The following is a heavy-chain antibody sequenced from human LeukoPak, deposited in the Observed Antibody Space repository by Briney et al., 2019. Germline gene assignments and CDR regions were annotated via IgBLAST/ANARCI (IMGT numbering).Heavy chain of an antibody. CDR2: IYHSGST. CDR1: SYSISSGYY. J-gene: IGHJ3*01. CDR3: ARVPPDYNDLHDALDL. V-gene: IGHV4-38-2*02. Sequence: PSETLSLTCTVSSYSISSGYYWGWIRQPPGKGLEWIGSIYHSGSTYYNPSLKSRVTISVDTSKNQFSLKLSSVTAADTAVYYCARVPPDYNDLHDALDLWGQGTVVTVSS. D-gene: IGHD4-17*01.